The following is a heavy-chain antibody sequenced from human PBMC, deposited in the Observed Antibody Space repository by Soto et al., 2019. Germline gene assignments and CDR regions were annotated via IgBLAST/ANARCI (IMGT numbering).Heavy chain of an antibody. CDR1: GGSFSGYY. CDR2: INHSGST. CDR3: ARVPRIAEAGTWAWWFDP. D-gene: IGHD6-13*01. J-gene: IGHJ5*02. V-gene: IGHV4-34*01. Sequence: SETLSLTCAVYGGSFSGYYWSWIRQPPGKGLEWIGEINHSGSTNYNPSLKSRVTISVDTSKNQFSLKLSSVTAADTAVYYCARVPRIAEAGTWAWWFDPWGQGTLVTVSS.